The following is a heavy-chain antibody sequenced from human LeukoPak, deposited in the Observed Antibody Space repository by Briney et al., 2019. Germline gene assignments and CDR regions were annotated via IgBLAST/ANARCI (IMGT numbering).Heavy chain of an antibody. Sequence: PSETLSLTCTVSVGSVSTSLHYWGWIRQPPGQGLEWIGTTYFTGNTYYNPSLQSRVNISIDTSKNQFFLRLGSVTAADTAVYYCASLLGRDVFDYWGQGVLVAVSS. J-gene: IGHJ4*02. V-gene: IGHV4-39*01. CDR1: VGSVSTSLHY. CDR3: ASLLGRDVFDY. CDR2: TYFTGNT. D-gene: IGHD3-16*01.